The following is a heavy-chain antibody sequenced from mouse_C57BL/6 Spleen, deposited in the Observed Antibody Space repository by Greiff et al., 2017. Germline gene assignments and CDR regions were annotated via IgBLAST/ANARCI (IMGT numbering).Heavy chain of an antibody. CDR2: IHPNSGST. Sequence: QVQLQQPGAELVKPGASVKLSCKASGYTFTSYWMNWVKQRPGQGLEWIGMIHPNSGSTNYNEKFKSKATLTVDKSSSTAYMQLSSLTSEDSAVXYCARGIDYDYDGFAYWGQGTLVTVSA. J-gene: IGHJ3*01. CDR1: GYTFTSYW. D-gene: IGHD2-4*01. CDR3: ARGIDYDYDGFAY. V-gene: IGHV1-64*01.